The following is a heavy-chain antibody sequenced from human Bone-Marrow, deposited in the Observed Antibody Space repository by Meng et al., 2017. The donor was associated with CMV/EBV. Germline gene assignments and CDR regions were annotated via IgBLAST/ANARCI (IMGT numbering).Heavy chain of an antibody. CDR1: GFTFTSSA. CDR3: ARAGSYYGGKANFQH. V-gene: IGHV1-58*02. CDR2: IVVGSGNT. D-gene: IGHD4-23*01. J-gene: IGHJ1*01. Sequence: SVKVSCKASGFTFTSSAMQWVRQARGQRLEWIGWIVVGSGNTNYAQKFQERVTITRDMSTSTAYMELSSLRSEDTAVYYCARAGSYYGGKANFQHWGHGTLVTVSS.